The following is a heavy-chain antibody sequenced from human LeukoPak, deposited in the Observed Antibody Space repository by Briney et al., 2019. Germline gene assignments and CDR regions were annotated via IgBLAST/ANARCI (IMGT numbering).Heavy chain of an antibody. V-gene: IGHV4-59*08. CDR2: IYYSGSA. CDR1: GGSISSYY. Sequence: PSETLSLTCTVSGGSISSYYWSWIRQPPGKGLEWIGCIYYSGSANYNPSLKSRVTISVDTSKNQFSLKLSSVTAADTAVYYCARHSGAFSISDDYWGQGTLVTVSS. CDR3: ARHSGAFSISDDY. J-gene: IGHJ4*02. D-gene: IGHD6-6*01.